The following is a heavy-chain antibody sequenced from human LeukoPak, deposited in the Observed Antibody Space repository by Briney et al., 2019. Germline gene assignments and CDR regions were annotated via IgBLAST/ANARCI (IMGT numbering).Heavy chain of an antibody. CDR2: ISAYNGNT. Sequence: GASVTVSCTASGYTFTIYGISWVRQAPGQGREGMGWISAYNGNTNYAQKLQGRVTMTSDTSTRTAYMELRSVRSDDTAVYYCARSVRNGYSGYDFGYWGQGTLVTVSS. CDR1: GYTFTIYG. CDR3: ARSVRNGYSGYDFGY. D-gene: IGHD5-12*01. J-gene: IGHJ4*02. V-gene: IGHV1-18*01.